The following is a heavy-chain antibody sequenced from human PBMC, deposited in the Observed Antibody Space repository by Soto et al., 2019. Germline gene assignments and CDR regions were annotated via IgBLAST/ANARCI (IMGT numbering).Heavy chain of an antibody. J-gene: IGHJ6*02. D-gene: IGHD3-22*01. V-gene: IGHV3-21*01. CDR2: ISSSSGYI. Sequence: EVQLVESGGGLVKPGGSLRLSCAASGFTFSSYSMNWVRQAPGKGLEWVSSISSSSGYIYYADSVRGRFTISRDNAQNSLFLHMNRLRAEDTAVYYCASLYDYDSSGYFGGHYYYGMDVWGQGTTVTVSS. CDR1: GFTFSSYS. CDR3: ASLYDYDSSGYFGGHYYYGMDV.